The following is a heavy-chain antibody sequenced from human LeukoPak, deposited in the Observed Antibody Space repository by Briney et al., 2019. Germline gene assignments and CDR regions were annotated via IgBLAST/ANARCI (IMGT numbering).Heavy chain of an antibody. CDR3: AEVYLSQSPFDY. J-gene: IGHJ4*02. D-gene: IGHD2-21*01. V-gene: IGHV3-30*02. CDR1: GFTFSSYG. Sequence: GGSLRLSCAASGFTFSSYGMHWVRQAPGKGLEWVAFIRYDGSNKYYADSVKGRFTISRDNSKNTLYLQMNSLRAEDTAVYYCAEVYLSQSPFDYWGQGTLVTVSS. CDR2: IRYDGSNK.